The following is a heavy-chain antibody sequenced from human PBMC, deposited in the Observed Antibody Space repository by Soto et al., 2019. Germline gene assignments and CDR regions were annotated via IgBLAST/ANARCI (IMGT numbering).Heavy chain of an antibody. J-gene: IGHJ3*02. V-gene: IGHV3-23*01. D-gene: IGHD2-15*01. Sequence: GGSLRLSCAASGFTFSSYAMSWVRQAPGKGLEWVSAISGSGGSTYYADSVKGWFTISRDNSKNTLYLQMNSLRAEDTAVYYCAKDLIVVVVPSDAFDIWGQGTMVTVSS. CDR1: GFTFSSYA. CDR2: ISGSGGST. CDR3: AKDLIVVVVPSDAFDI.